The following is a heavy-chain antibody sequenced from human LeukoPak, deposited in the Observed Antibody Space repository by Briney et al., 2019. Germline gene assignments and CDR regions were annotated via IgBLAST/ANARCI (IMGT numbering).Heavy chain of an antibody. CDR1: GFTFSSYG. V-gene: IGHV3-30*18. Sequence: GGSLRLSCAASGFTFSSYGMHWVRQAPGKGLEWVAVISYDGSNKYYADSVKGRFTISRDSSKNTLYLQMNSLRAEDTAVYYCAKTAPIVVVVAASQPMDVWGKGTTVTVSS. CDR2: ISYDGSNK. J-gene: IGHJ6*03. D-gene: IGHD2-15*01. CDR3: AKTAPIVVVVAASQPMDV.